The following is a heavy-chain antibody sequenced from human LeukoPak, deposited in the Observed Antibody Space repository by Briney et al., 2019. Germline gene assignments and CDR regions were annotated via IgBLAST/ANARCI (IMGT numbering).Heavy chain of an antibody. D-gene: IGHD4-11*01. CDR2: IYPGDSDT. CDR3: ARDSYYYFDY. V-gene: IGHV5-51*01. CDR1: GYGFTSYS. Sequence: GGSLKISGQASGYGFTSYSSGWVPQIPGKGLEWMGIIYPGDSDTRYSPSFQGQVTISAAKSISTAYLQWGNLKASDTAMYYCARDSYYYFDYWGQGTLVTVSS. J-gene: IGHJ4*02.